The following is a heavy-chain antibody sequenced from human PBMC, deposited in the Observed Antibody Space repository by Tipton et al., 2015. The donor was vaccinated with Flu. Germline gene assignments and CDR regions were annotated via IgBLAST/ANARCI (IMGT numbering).Heavy chain of an antibody. CDR3: ARDPSLGMPDYFDY. D-gene: IGHD2-2*01. J-gene: IGHJ4*02. V-gene: IGHV4-34*01. Sequence: AGLVKPSETLSLTCTVDGGSFSGYYWTWIRQPPGKGLEWIGEINHSGSPSYNPSLKSRVTMSIDTSNDQFSLKLSSVTAADTAVYYCARDPSLGMPDYFDYWGQGILVTASS. CDR2: INHSGSP. CDR1: GGSFSGYY.